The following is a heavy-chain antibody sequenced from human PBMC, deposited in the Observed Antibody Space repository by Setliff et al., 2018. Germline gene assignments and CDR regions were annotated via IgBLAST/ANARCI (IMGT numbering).Heavy chain of an antibody. D-gene: IGHD5-18*01. Sequence: SETLSLTCTVSGASITNINYYWGLIRQPPGKGLEWIGSIFYSGRTFYNPSLKSRVTISVDTSKNQFSLTLSSVTAADTAVYYCAKDVGDGYGVDAYASGGFDSGGQGTLVTVSS. CDR3: AKDVGDGYGVDAYASGGFDS. CDR2: IFYSGRT. J-gene: IGHJ3*02. V-gene: IGHV4-39*02. CDR1: GASITNINYY.